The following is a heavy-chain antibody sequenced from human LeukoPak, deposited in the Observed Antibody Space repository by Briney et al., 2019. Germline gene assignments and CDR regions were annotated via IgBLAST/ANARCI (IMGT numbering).Heavy chain of an antibody. CDR3: ARGSQWLASDAFDI. J-gene: IGHJ3*02. CDR1: GFTFSSYY. Sequence: GGSLRLSCAASGFTFSSYYMHWVRQATGKGLEWVSAIGTAGDTYYPGSVKGRFTISREHAKNSLYLQMNSLRAGDTAVYYCARGSQWLASDAFDIWGQGTMVTVSS. D-gene: IGHD6-19*01. V-gene: IGHV3-13*01. CDR2: IGTAGDT.